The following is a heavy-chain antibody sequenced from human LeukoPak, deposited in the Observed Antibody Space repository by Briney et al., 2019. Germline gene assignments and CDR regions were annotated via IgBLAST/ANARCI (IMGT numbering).Heavy chain of an antibody. CDR1: GGSISSGSYY. D-gene: IGHD1-1*01. V-gene: IGHV4-61*02. Sequence: KTSETLSLTCTVSGGSISSGSYYWSWIRQPAGKGLEWIGRIYTSGSTNYNPSLKSRVTISVDTSKNQYSLKLSSETAADTAVYYCAREATGTTTGGRFDAFDIWGQGTMVTVSS. CDR3: AREATGTTTGGRFDAFDI. J-gene: IGHJ3*02. CDR2: IYTSGST.